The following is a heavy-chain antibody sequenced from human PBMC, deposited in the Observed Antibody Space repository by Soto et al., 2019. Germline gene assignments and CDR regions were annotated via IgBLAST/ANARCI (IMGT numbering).Heavy chain of an antibody. D-gene: IGHD6-13*01. J-gene: IGHJ4*02. CDR3: ARDQVSLRNSSSWNKYYFDY. CDR1: GDSVSSNSAA. V-gene: IGHV6-1*01. Sequence: KQSQTLSLTCAISGDSVSSNSAAWNWIRQSPSRGLEWLGRTYYRSKWYNDYAVSVKSRITSNPDTSNNQFYLQLNSVTPEDTAVYYCARDQVSLRNSSSWNKYYFDYWGQGTLVTVSS. CDR2: TYYRSKWYN.